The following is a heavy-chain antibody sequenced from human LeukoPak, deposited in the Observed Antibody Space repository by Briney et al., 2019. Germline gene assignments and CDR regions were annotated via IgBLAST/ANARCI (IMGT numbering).Heavy chain of an antibody. CDR3: AKADGSRTGSCFDH. J-gene: IGHJ4*02. CDR1: GFTFSSYA. V-gene: IGHV3-30*04. D-gene: IGHD1-14*01. CDR2: ISYDGSNK. Sequence: GGSLRLSCAASGFTFSSYAMHWVRQAPGKGLEWVAVISYDGSNKYYADSVKGRFTISRDNSKNTVYLQMNGLRVEDTALYYCAKADGSRTGSCFDHWGQGTLVTVSS.